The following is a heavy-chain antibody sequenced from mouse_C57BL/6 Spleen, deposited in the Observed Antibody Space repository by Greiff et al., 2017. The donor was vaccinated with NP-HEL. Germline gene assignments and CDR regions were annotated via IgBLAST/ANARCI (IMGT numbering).Heavy chain of an antibody. CDR1: GFTFSNYW. CDR2: IRLKSDNYAT. CDR3: TAYGSKFAY. Sequence: EVKLEESGGGLVQPGGSMKLSCVASGFTFSNYWMNWVRQSPEKGLEWVAQIRLKSDNYATHYAESVKGRFTISRDDSKSSVYLQMNNLGAEDTGIYYCTAYGSKFAYWGQGTLVTVSA. D-gene: IGHD1-1*01. V-gene: IGHV6-3*01. J-gene: IGHJ3*01.